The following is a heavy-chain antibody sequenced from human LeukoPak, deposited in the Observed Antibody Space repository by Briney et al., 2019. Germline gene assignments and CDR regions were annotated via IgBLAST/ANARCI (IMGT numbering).Heavy chain of an antibody. J-gene: IGHJ4*02. D-gene: IGHD6-13*01. CDR2: INPNSGGT. CDR3: ARQYGAIAAASL. V-gene: IGHV1-2*02. Sequence: GSSVKVSCKASGYTFTRYYMHWVRQAPGHGLEWMGWINPNSGGTNYAQKFQGRITMTRDTSISTAYMELSRLRSDDTAVYYCARQYGAIAAASLWGQGTLVTVSS. CDR1: GYTFTRYY.